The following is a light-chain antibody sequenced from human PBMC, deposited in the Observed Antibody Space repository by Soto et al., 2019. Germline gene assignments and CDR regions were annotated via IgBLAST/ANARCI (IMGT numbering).Light chain of an antibody. Sequence: EIVLTQSPGTLSLSPGERATLSCRASQSVSSNYLGWYQKEPGQPPRLLIYGGSSRATGIPDRFSGGGSGTDFTLTIIRLEPEDFAVYYCHQYGSSLRTFGQGTKVEMK. V-gene: IGKV3-20*01. CDR3: HQYGSSLRT. CDR2: GGS. J-gene: IGKJ1*01. CDR1: QSVSSNY.